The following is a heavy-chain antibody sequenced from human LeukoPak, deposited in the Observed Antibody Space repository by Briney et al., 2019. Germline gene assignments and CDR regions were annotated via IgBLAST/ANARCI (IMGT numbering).Heavy chain of an antibody. CDR1: GYTFIDFSDYY. Sequence: GASVKVSCRASGYTFIDFSDYYIHWVRQAPGQGLEWMGWINPNSGATYYAHKFQGSVTMTRDTSINTAYMELNRLTSDDAVVYLCVRVGIGWYFDYWGQGTLVSVSS. CDR3: VRVGIGWYFDY. D-gene: IGHD6-19*01. V-gene: IGHV1-2*02. CDR2: INPNSGAT. J-gene: IGHJ4*02.